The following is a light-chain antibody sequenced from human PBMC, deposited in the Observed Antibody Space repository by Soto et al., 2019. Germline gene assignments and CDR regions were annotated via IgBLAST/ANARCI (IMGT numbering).Light chain of an antibody. CDR2: GAS. Sequence: EIVLTQSPGTLSVSPGERATLSCRASQSISSNLAWYQQKPGQAPRLLIYGASTRATGIPAKFSGGGSGTEFTLTISSLQSEDFGIYYCQQYKNGWTFGQGTKVDIK. J-gene: IGKJ1*01. V-gene: IGKV3-15*01. CDR3: QQYKNGWT. CDR1: QSISSN.